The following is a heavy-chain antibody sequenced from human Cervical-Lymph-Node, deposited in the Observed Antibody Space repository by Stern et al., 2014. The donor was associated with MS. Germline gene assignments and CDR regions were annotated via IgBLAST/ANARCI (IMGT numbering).Heavy chain of an antibody. V-gene: IGHV3-33*01. CDR1: GFTFSSYG. CDR3: ARVGPPDSSGYHYYFFDY. D-gene: IGHD3-22*01. J-gene: IGHJ4*02. CDR2: IWYDGSNK. Sequence: VQLVESGGGVVQPGRSLRLSCAASGFTFSSYGMHWVRQAPGKGLEWVAVIWYDGSNKYYADSVKGRFTISRDNSKNTLYLQMNSLRAEDTAVYYCARVGPPDSSGYHYYFFDYWGQGTLVTVSS.